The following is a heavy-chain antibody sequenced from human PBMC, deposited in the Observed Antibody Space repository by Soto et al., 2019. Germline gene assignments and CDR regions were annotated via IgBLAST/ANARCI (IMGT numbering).Heavy chain of an antibody. Sequence: GGSLRLSCAASGFTFSSYAMSWVRQAPGKGLEWVSAISGSGGSTYYADSVKGRFTISRDNSKNTLYLQMNSLRAEDTAVYYCAKKQVATIVVEGLSWFDPWGQGTLVTVSS. V-gene: IGHV3-23*01. D-gene: IGHD5-12*01. CDR1: GFTFSSYA. CDR2: ISGSGGST. J-gene: IGHJ5*02. CDR3: AKKQVATIVVEGLSWFDP.